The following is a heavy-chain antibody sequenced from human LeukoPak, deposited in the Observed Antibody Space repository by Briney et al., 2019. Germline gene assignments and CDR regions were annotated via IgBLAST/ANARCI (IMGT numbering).Heavy chain of an antibody. CDR2: INHSGGT. V-gene: IGHV4-34*01. CDR3: ARRATRPSY. D-gene: IGHD2-15*01. J-gene: IGHJ4*02. CDR1: GGSFSGYY. Sequence: SETLSLTCAVYGGSFSGYYWNWIRQPPGKGLEWIGEINHSGGTNYNPSLKSRVTISIDTSKNQFSLRLSSVTAADTAVYYCARRATRPSYWGQGTLVTVSS.